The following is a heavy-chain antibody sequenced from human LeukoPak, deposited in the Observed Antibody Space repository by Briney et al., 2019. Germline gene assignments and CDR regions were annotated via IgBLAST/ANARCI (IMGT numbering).Heavy chain of an antibody. J-gene: IGHJ4*02. V-gene: IGHV6-1*01. Sequence: SHTLSLTFAISGDSVSSGSYAWNWFRQSPSRGLEWLGRTYFSSKSYDDYPESLKSRITISPDTSQNQVSLQLNSVTPEDTVVYYCTRRQWSGYEGYFDYWGQGTLVTVSS. D-gene: IGHD6-25*01. CDR3: TRRQWSGYEGYFDY. CDR2: TYFSSKSYD. CDR1: GDSVSSGSYA.